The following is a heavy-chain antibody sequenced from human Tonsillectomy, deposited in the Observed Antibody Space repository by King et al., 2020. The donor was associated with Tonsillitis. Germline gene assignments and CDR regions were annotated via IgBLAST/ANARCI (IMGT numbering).Heavy chain of an antibody. CDR1: GGSISSRSYY. Sequence: QLQESGPGLVKPSETLSLTCSVSGGSISSRSYYCGWIRQPPGKGLEWIGNIDYSGNTYYNPSLKSRVTMYVDTSKNHFSLKLTSVTAADTAVYYCARHDSSWYAYYFDYRGQGALVTVSS. CDR3: ARHDSSWYAYYFDY. CDR2: IDYSGNT. J-gene: IGHJ4*02. D-gene: IGHD6-13*01. V-gene: IGHV4-39*01.